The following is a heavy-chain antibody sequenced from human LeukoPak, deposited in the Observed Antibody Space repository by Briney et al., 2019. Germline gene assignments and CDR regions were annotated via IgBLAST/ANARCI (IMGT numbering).Heavy chain of an antibody. Sequence: ASVKVSCKASGYTFTSYDINWVRQATGQGLEWMGWMNPNSGNTGYVQKFQGRVTITRNTSISTAYMELSSLRSEDTAVYYCARGLGVVPAAIGQYYYYYYMDVWGKGTTVTVSS. CDR2: MNPNSGNT. J-gene: IGHJ6*03. D-gene: IGHD2-2*02. CDR3: ARGLGVVPAAIGQYYYYYYMDV. CDR1: GYTFTSYD. V-gene: IGHV1-8*03.